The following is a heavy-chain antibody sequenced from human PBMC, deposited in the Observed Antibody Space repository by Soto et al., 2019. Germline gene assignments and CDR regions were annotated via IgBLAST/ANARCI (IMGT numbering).Heavy chain of an antibody. CDR1: GYTFTSYG. V-gene: IGHV1-18*04. D-gene: IGHD3-3*01. J-gene: IGHJ4*02. CDR2: ISAYNGNT. Sequence: ASEVSCKASGYTFTSYGISWVRQAPGQGLEWMGWISAYNGNTNYAQKLQGRVTMTTDTSTSTAYMELRSLRSDDTAVYYCARGSSYYDFWSGYLAYWGQGTLVTVSS. CDR3: ARGSSYYDFWSGYLAY.